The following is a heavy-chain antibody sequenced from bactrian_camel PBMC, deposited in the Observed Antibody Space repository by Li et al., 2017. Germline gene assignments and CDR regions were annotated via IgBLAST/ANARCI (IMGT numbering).Heavy chain of an antibody. J-gene: IGHJ6*01. D-gene: IGHD1*01. V-gene: IGHV3S53*01. CDR2: IDSDGTT. CDR3: AAGGGACWLSERESDFRY. CDR1: GSTYSRPC. Sequence: HVQLVESGGGSVQTGGSLRLSCAPGSTYSRPCMGWFRQAPGKEREAVAFIDSDGTTLYADFVKGRFTASQDNTKKSAYLQMNSLEPEDSAMYYCAAGGGACWLSERESDFRYWGQGTQVTVS.